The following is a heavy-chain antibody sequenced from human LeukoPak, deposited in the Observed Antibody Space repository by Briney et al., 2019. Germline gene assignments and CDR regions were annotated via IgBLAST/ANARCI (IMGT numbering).Heavy chain of an antibody. CDR1: GGSSSGYY. CDR3: ARGGRSSSWYLRNWFDP. CDR2: INHSGST. D-gene: IGHD6-13*01. Sequence: PSETLSLTCAVYGGSSSGYYWSWIRQPPGKGLEWIGEINHSGSTNYNPSLKSRVTITVDTSKNQFSLKLSSVTAADTAVYYCARGGRSSSWYLRNWFDPWGQGTLVTVSS. J-gene: IGHJ5*02. V-gene: IGHV4-34*01.